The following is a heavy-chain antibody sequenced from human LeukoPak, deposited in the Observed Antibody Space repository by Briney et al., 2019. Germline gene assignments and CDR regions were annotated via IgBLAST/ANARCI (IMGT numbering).Heavy chain of an antibody. CDR3: ARFTPRYLGAFDI. V-gene: IGHV3-7*03. J-gene: IGHJ3*02. Sequence: GGSLRLSCAASGFTCSSYWMSWVRQAPGKGLEWVANIKQDGSEKYYVDSVKGRFTISRDNAKNSLYLQMNSLRAEDTAVYYCARFTPRYLGAFDIWGQGTMVTVSS. CDR2: IKQDGSEK. CDR1: GFTCSSYW. D-gene: IGHD3-9*01.